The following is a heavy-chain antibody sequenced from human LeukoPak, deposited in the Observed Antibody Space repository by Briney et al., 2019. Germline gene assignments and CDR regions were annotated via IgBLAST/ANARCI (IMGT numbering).Heavy chain of an antibody. Sequence: PSETLSLTCTVSGGSISSYYWRWLRQPPGKGLEWIGYIYYSGSTNYNPSLKSRVTISVDTSKNQFSLKLSSVTAADTAVYYCARGLRGGEYFDYWGQGTLVTVSS. CDR2: IYYSGST. V-gene: IGHV4-59*01. CDR1: GGSISSYY. D-gene: IGHD2-21*01. CDR3: ARGLRGGEYFDY. J-gene: IGHJ4*02.